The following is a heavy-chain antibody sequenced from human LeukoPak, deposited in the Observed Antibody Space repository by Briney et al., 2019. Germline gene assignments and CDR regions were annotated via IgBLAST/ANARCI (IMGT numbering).Heavy chain of an antibody. CDR1: GGSIRSGDNY. D-gene: IGHD5-18*01. V-gene: IGHV4-30-4*01. Sequence: PSETLSLTCTVSGGSIRSGDNYWTWIRQPPGQGLEWIGYIHYSGTTYYNPSLQSRLTISVDTSKSQFSLKLSSVTAADTAVYYCVRYSASARWFDPWGQGTLVTVSS. J-gene: IGHJ5*02. CDR2: IHYSGTT. CDR3: VRYSASARWFDP.